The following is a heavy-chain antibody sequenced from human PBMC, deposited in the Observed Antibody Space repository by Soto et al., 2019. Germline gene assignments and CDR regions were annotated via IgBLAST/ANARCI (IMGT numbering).Heavy chain of an antibody. CDR3: ARATKKEKLLTTVTTSPAWYFDY. Sequence: ASVKVSCKASGYTFTGYYMHWVRQAPGQGLEWMGWINPNSGGTNYAQKFQGWVTMTRDTSISTAYMELSRLRSDDTAVYYCARATKKEKLLTTVTTSPAWYFDYWGQGTLVTVSS. CDR1: GYTFTGYY. J-gene: IGHJ4*02. CDR2: INPNSGGT. V-gene: IGHV1-2*04. D-gene: IGHD4-17*01.